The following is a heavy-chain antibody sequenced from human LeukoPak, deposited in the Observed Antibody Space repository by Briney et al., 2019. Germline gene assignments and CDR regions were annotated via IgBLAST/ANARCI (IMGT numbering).Heavy chain of an antibody. CDR1: GGSVSSSSYY. CDR2: IYYSGST. CDR3: ARVYSSGWYWFDP. D-gene: IGHD6-19*01. Sequence: SETLSLTCTVSGGSVSSSSYYWGWILQPPGKGLEWIGSIYYSGSTYYNPSLKSRVTISVDTSKNQFALKLRSVAAAVTAVYYCARVYSSGWYWFDPWGQGTLVTVSS. V-gene: IGHV4-39*06. J-gene: IGHJ5*02.